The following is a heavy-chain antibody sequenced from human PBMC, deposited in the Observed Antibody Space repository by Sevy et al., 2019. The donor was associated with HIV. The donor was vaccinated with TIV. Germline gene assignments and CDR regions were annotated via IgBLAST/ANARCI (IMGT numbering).Heavy chain of an antibody. D-gene: IGHD3-22*01. CDR2: ISGSGGST. J-gene: IGHJ3*02. CDR3: AKDVYDSSGYYPMGAFDI. Sequence: GGSLRLSCAASRFTFVTYAMNWVRQAPGKGLEWVSDISGSGGSTYYADSVKGRFTISRDNSKNTLYLQMNSLRAEDTAVYYCAKDVYDSSGYYPMGAFDIWGQGTMVTVSS. CDR1: RFTFVTYA. V-gene: IGHV3-23*01.